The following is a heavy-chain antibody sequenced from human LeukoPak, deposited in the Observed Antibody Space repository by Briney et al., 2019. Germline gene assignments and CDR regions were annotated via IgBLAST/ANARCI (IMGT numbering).Heavy chain of an antibody. D-gene: IGHD1-26*01. Sequence: PSETLSLTRTVSGGSVSSKIRQPPGKGLEWIGYIYNREGTNYNPSLKSRVTISVDTSNNMFSLRLSSVTAADTAVYFCALLQSHRPLDYWGPGTLVTVSS. CDR2: IYNREGT. V-gene: IGHV4-59*02. J-gene: IGHJ4*02. CDR3: ALLQSHRPLDY. CDR1: GGSVSSK.